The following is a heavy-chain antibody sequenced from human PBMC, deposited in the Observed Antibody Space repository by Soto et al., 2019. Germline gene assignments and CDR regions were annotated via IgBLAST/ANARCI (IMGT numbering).Heavy chain of an antibody. V-gene: IGHV3-48*02. CDR2: IRTSSNIT. CDR3: ARESGTGYCSSTSCLFYWFDP. Sequence: GGSLRLSCAASGFTFSDYSMNWVRQAPGKGLEWISYIRTSSNITYYADSVKGRFTISRDSSKNTLYLQMNSLRDEDTAVYYCARESGTGYCSSTSCLFYWFDPWGQGTLVTVSS. J-gene: IGHJ5*02. CDR1: GFTFSDYS. D-gene: IGHD2-2*01.